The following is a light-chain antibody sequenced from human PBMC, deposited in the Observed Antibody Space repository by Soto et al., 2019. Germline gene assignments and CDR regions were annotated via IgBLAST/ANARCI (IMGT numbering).Light chain of an antibody. V-gene: IGKV1-39*01. J-gene: IGKJ1*01. Sequence: DIQMTQSPSSLSASVGDRVTITCRASQSISSYLNWYQQKPGKAPKLLIYAASSLQSGVPSRFSGSGSVTDFTLTISSLQPDDFATYYCQQSYSTPWTFGQGTKVEIK. CDR1: QSISSY. CDR3: QQSYSTPWT. CDR2: AAS.